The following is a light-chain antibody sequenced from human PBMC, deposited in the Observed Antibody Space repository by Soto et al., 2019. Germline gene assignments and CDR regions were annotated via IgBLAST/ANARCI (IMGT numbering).Light chain of an antibody. CDR2: GAS. V-gene: IGKV3-15*01. CDR3: QQYKIWPPYT. J-gene: IGKJ2*01. Sequence: EVEMTQSPATVSVSPGERVTLSCRASQRVISNVAWYQQKPGQAPRVLIFGASTRATGTPARFSGSGSGTEFTLTISSLQPEDFAGYYCQQYKIWPPYTFGQGTKLEIK. CDR1: QRVISN.